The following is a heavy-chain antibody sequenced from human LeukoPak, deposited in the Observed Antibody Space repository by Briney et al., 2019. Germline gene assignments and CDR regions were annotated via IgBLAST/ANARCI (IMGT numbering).Heavy chain of an antibody. V-gene: IGHV4-30-4*01. CDR1: GGPSIIGDYY. Sequence: SETLSLTCTVSGGPSIIGDYYWSWIRQPPGKGLEWIGYIYYSGITFYNPSLKSRVTISGDTSNNQFSLKLRSVAAADTAVYYCASQSQTNWFDPWGKGSLVTVSS. CDR3: ASQSQTNWFDP. CDR2: IYYSGIT. J-gene: IGHJ5*02.